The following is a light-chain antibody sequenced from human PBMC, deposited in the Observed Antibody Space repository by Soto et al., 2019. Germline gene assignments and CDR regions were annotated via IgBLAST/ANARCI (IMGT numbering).Light chain of an antibody. CDR1: NSNIGDNS. Sequence: QSVLTQPPSASGTPGQRVTISCSGSNSNIGDNSVNWYQQLPRTAPKLLIYTDNQRPSGVPDRFSCSKSGTSASLAISGLQSGDEAVYYCATWDDSLIGLVFGGGTQLTVL. J-gene: IGLJ7*01. CDR3: ATWDDSLIGLV. V-gene: IGLV1-44*01. CDR2: TDN.